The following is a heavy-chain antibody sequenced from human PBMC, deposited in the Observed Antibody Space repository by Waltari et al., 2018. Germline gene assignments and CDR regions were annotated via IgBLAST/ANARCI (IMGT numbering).Heavy chain of an antibody. D-gene: IGHD6-13*01. V-gene: IGHV4-39*01. J-gene: IGHJ5*02. CDR1: GGPISSSGYY. CDR3: ARGETAAAYNWFDP. Sequence: QLQLQESGPGLVKPSETLSLTCTVSGGPISSSGYYRGWIRQPPGKGLEWIGSVYYSGSTYYNPSLKSRVTISVDTSKNQFSLKLSSVTAADTAVYYCARGETAAAYNWFDPWGQGTLVTVSS. CDR2: VYYSGST.